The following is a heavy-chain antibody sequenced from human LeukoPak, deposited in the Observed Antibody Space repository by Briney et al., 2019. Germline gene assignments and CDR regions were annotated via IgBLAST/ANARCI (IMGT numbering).Heavy chain of an antibody. Sequence: HGESLKISCKGSGYRFTSHWIGWVRQMPGKGLEWMGIIFPGDSDTAYSPSFQGQVTISADKSISTAYLQWSSLKASDTAMYYCATSESQTRFDYWGQGTLVTVS. D-gene: IGHD1/OR15-1a*01. CDR1: GYRFTSHW. CDR3: ATSESQTRFDY. CDR2: IFPGDSDT. V-gene: IGHV5-51*01. J-gene: IGHJ4*02.